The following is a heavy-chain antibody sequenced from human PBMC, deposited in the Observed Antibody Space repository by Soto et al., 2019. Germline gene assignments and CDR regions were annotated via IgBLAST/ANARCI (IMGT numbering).Heavy chain of an antibody. Sequence: GGSLRLSCAGTGFTFSAYDMSWVRQAPGKGLEWVSGISTSGSITHYLDSVKGRFTVSRDNSKNTLYLQMNSLRAEDTAVYFCAKRPPCGGGVCYGLAYWGQGTLVTVSS. CDR1: GFTFSAYD. CDR2: ISTSGSIT. D-gene: IGHD2-21*01. J-gene: IGHJ4*02. CDR3: AKRPPCGGGVCYGLAY. V-gene: IGHV3-23*01.